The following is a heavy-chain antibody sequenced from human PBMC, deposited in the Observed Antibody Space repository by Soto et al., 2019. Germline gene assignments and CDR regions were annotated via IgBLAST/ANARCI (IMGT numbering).Heavy chain of an antibody. V-gene: IGHV3-21*01. J-gene: IGHJ4*02. Sequence: GGSLRLSCAASGFTFSSYSMNWVRQAPGKGLEWVLSISSSSSYIYYADSVKGRFTISRDNAKNSLFLQMNSLRAEDTAVYYCARGERRYYYDSSGYWAFDYWGQGTLVTVSS. D-gene: IGHD3-22*01. CDR2: ISSSSSYI. CDR3: ARGERRYYYDSSGYWAFDY. CDR1: GFTFSSYS.